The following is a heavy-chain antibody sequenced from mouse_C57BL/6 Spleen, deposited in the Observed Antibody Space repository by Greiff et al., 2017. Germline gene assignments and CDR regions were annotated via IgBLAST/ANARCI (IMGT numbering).Heavy chain of an antibody. CDR3: ARGGDDYAMDY. V-gene: IGHV1-64*01. Sequence: QVQLQQPGAELVKPGASVKLSCKASGYTFTSYWMHWVKQRPGQGLEWIGMIHPNSGSTNYNEKFKSKATLTVDKSSSTAYMQRSSLTSEDSAVYYCARGGDDYAMDYWGQGTSVTVSS. J-gene: IGHJ4*01. CDR1: GYTFTSYW. CDR2: IHPNSGST.